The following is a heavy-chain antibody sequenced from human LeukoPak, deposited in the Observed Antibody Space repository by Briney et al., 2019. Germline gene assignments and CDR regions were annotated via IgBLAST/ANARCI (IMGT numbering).Heavy chain of an antibody. CDR3: ARESEYSFGFDY. CDR1: GYTFTSYG. D-gene: IGHD5-18*01. V-gene: IGHV1-18*01. CDR2: ISAYNGNT. J-gene: IGHJ4*02. Sequence: LGESLKISCKASGYTFTSYGISWVRQAPGQGLEWMGWISAYNGNTNYAQKLQGRVTMTTDTSTSTAYMELRSLRSDDTAVYYCARESEYSFGFDYWGQGTLVTVSS.